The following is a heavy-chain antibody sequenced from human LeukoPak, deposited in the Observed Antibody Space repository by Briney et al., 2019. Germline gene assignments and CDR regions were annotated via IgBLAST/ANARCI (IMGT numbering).Heavy chain of an antibody. CDR2: IYYSGST. CDR3: ARVHGYSGYDADY. Sequence: SETLSLTCTVSGGSISSYYWSWIRQPPGKGLEWIGYIYYSGSTNYNPSLKSRVTISVDTSKNQFSLKLSSATAADTAVYYCARVHGYSGYDADYWGQGTLVTVSS. J-gene: IGHJ4*02. D-gene: IGHD5-12*01. V-gene: IGHV4-59*12. CDR1: GGSISSYY.